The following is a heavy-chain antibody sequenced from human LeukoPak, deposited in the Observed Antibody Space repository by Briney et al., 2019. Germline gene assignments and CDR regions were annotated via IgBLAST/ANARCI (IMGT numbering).Heavy chain of an antibody. CDR1: GFTFSDYY. Sequence: GGSLRLSCAASGFTFSDYYMSWIRQAPGKGLEWVSYISSSGSTIYYADSVKGRFTISRGNAKNSLYLQMNSLRAEDTAVYYCARVAVIMGLYYYYMDVWGKGTTVTVSS. J-gene: IGHJ6*03. CDR3: ARVAVIMGLYYYYMDV. D-gene: IGHD3-3*01. V-gene: IGHV3-11*01. CDR2: ISSSGSTI.